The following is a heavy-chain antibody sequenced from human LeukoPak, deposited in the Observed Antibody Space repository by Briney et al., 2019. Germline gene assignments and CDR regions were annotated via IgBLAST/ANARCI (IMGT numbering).Heavy chain of an antibody. J-gene: IGHJ4*02. Sequence: PGGSLRLSCAASGFTFSSYAMSWVRQAPGKGLEWVSAISGSGGSTYYADSVKGRFTISRDNSKNTLYLQMNSLRAEDTAVYYCAKEYYYDSSGYFNGGGFFDYWGQGTLVTVSS. V-gene: IGHV3-23*01. CDR2: ISGSGGST. D-gene: IGHD3-22*01. CDR3: AKEYYYDSSGYFNGGGFFDY. CDR1: GFTFSSYA.